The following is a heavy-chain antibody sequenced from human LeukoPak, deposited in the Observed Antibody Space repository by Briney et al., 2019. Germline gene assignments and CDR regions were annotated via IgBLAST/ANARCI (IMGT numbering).Heavy chain of an antibody. Sequence: GGSLRLSCAASGFIFSNYGMNWVRQAPGKGLEWVAAISASGSATSYADSVRGRFTISRDNSKSTTYLQMNSLRAEDTAVFYCAKDLYLRDFWGGYFDYWGQGIPVTVSS. V-gene: IGHV3-23*01. CDR3: AKDLYLRDFWGGYFDY. D-gene: IGHD3-3*01. J-gene: IGHJ4*02. CDR1: GFIFSNYG. CDR2: ISASGSAT.